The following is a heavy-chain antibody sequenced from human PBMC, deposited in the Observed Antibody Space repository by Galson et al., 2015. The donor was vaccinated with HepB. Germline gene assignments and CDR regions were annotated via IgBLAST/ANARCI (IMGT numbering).Heavy chain of an antibody. J-gene: IGHJ4*02. D-gene: IGHD3-16*02. Sequence: SLRLSCAASGFTFSSYAMSWVRQAPGKGLEWVSAISGSGGSTYYADSVKGRFTISRDNSKNTLYLQMNSLRAEDTAVYYCAKDPGPIKSGSYRYVYWGQGTLVTVSS. V-gene: IGHV3-23*01. CDR1: GFTFSSYA. CDR2: ISGSGGST. CDR3: AKDPGPIKSGSYRYVY.